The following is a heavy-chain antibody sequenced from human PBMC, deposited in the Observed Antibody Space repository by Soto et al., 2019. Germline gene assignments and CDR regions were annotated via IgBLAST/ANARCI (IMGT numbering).Heavy chain of an antibody. CDR3: ARERSAAGTGWFDP. D-gene: IGHD6-13*01. Sequence: QVQLVQSGAEVKKPGASVKVSCKASGYTFTSYDINLVRQATGQGLEWMGWMNPNSGNTGYAQKFQVRVTMTRNTSISTAYMELSSLRSEDTAVYYCARERSAAGTGWFDPWGQGTLVTVSS. V-gene: IGHV1-8*01. CDR1: GYTFTSYD. J-gene: IGHJ5*02. CDR2: MNPNSGNT.